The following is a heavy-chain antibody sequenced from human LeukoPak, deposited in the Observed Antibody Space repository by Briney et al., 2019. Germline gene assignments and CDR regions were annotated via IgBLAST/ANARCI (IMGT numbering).Heavy chain of an antibody. CDR2: INHSGST. D-gene: IGHD3-22*01. CDR3: ARAQYYDSSGYYGY. CDR1: GGSFSGYY. Sequence: PSETLSLTCALYGGSFSGYYWSWLRHPPGKGLEWLGEINHSGSTNYKPSLKSRVTISVDMSKNQFSLKLRTVTAADTAVYYCARAQYYDSSGYYGYWGQGTLVTVS. J-gene: IGHJ4*02. V-gene: IGHV4-34*01.